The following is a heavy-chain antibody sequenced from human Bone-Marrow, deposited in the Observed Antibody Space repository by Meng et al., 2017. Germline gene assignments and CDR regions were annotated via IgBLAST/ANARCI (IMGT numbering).Heavy chain of an antibody. CDR1: GFTFSSYA. V-gene: IGHV3-30*01. CDR3: ARGTKSSGSYFITILAEYFQH. J-gene: IGHJ1*01. D-gene: IGHD1-26*01. Sequence: GGSLRLSCAASGFTFSSYAMHWVRQAPGKGLEWVAVISYDGSNKYYADSVKGRFTISRDNSKNTLYLQMNSLRAEDTAVYYCARGTKSSGSYFITILAEYFQHWGQGTLVTVSS. CDR2: ISYDGSNK.